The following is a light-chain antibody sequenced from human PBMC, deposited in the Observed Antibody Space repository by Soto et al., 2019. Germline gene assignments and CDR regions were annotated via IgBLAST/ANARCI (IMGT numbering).Light chain of an antibody. Sequence: QSALTQPASVSGSHGQSITISCTGTSSDVGGYKYVSWYQQHPGKAPKFMIYDVSNRPSGVSNRFSGSKSGNTASLTISGLQAEDEADYYCSSYTSSSTLVFGGGTKLTVL. CDR3: SSYTSSSTLV. V-gene: IGLV2-14*01. J-gene: IGLJ2*01. CDR2: DVS. CDR1: SSDVGGYKY.